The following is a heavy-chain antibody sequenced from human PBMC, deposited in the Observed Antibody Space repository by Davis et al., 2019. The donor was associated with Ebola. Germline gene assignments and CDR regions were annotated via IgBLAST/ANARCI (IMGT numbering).Heavy chain of an antibody. V-gene: IGHV5-51*01. CDR1: GYDFRSHY. CDR3: ARLFSTARVVYGMGP. J-gene: IGHJ6*02. D-gene: IGHD2-21*01. Sequence: GESPKTPCQASGYDFRSHYVAWVPQVPGKGLEWMGIIHPGDSDTKYGPSSLGQVTISADKSIRTAYLQWGNLQASDSAIYYCARLFSTARVVYGMGPWGQGTTVVVS. CDR2: IHPGDSDT.